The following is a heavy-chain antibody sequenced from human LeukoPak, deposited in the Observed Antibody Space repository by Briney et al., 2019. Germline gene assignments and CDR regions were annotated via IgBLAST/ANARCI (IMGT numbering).Heavy chain of an antibody. J-gene: IGHJ4*02. CDR2: ISGSGGST. D-gene: IGHD6-19*01. CDR3: AKDGAVAGTEPYYFDY. V-gene: IGHV3-23*01. Sequence: GGSLGLSCAASGFTFSTYTMTWVRQAPGKGLEWVSFISGSGGSTYYADSVKGRFTISRDNSKNTLYLQMNSLRAEDTAVYYCAKDGAVAGTEPYYFDYWGQGTLVTVSS. CDR1: GFTFSTYT.